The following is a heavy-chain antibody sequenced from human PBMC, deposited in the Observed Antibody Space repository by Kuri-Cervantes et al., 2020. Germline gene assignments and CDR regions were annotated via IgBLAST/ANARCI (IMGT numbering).Heavy chain of an antibody. CDR3: VTERRNYYLDV. CDR1: GFTFSSYA. CDR2: ISYDGSNK. J-gene: IGHJ6*03. V-gene: IGHV3-30*07. Sequence: GESLKISCAASGFTFSSYAMHWVRQAPGKGLEWVAVISYDGSNKYYADSVKGRFTISRDNSKNTLYLQMNSLRAEDTAVYYCVTERRNYYLDVWGKGTTVTVSS.